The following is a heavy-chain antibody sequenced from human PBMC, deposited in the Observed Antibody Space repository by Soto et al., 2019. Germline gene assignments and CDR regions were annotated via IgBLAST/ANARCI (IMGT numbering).Heavy chain of an antibody. CDR1: GGSIISGDYY. CDR2: IYYSGST. D-gene: IGHD6-6*01. Sequence: PSETLSLTCTVSGGSIISGDYYCICIRQPPGKGLEWIGYIYYSGSTYYNPSLKSRVTISVDTSKNQFSLKLSSVTAADTAVYYCARDSSSSPFDYWGQGTLVTVSS. V-gene: IGHV4-30-4*01. J-gene: IGHJ4*02. CDR3: ARDSSSSPFDY.